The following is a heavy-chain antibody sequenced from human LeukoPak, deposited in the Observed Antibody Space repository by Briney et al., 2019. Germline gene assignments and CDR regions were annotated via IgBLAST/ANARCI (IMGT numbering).Heavy chain of an antibody. CDR3: ARGARAGYNLEPFDY. J-gene: IGHJ4*02. V-gene: IGHV4-59*08. D-gene: IGHD5-24*01. Sequence: SETLSLTCTVSGGSMSSYYWSWIRQPPGKGLEWIGYIYYSGSTKYNPSLKSRGTISVDTSKNQFSLKLSSVTAADTAVYYCARGARAGYNLEPFDYWGQGTLVTVSS. CDR1: GGSMSSYY. CDR2: IYYSGST.